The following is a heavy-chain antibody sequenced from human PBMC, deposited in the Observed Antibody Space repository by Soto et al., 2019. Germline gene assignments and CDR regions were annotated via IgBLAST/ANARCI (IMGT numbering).Heavy chain of an antibody. J-gene: IGHJ5*02. CDR1: GYTFTTYY. V-gene: IGHV1-46*01. CDR3: VRDRGWFDP. CDR2: INPTGGSA. Sequence: QVQLVQSGGEVKKPGASVKVSCKTSGYTFTTYYIHWLRQAPGQGLEWMVIINPTGGSATYAQKFQGRVTMTRDTSTATVFMELSSLRSEDTAVYYCVRDRGWFDPWGQGTLVTVSS.